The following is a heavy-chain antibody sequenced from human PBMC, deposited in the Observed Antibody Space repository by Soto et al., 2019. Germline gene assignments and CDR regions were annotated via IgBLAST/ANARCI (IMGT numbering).Heavy chain of an antibody. CDR3: AKEMYPRTVLDSSSPWGDY. CDR2: ISSSGSTI. V-gene: IGHV3-48*03. CDR1: GFTFSSYE. J-gene: IGHJ4*02. Sequence: PGGSLRLSCAASGFTFSSYEMNWVRQAPGKGLEWVSYISSSGSTIYYADSVKGRFTISRDNAKNSLYLQMNSLRLEDTAVYFCAKEMYPRTVLDSSSPWGDYWGQGTLVTVSS. D-gene: IGHD6-6*01.